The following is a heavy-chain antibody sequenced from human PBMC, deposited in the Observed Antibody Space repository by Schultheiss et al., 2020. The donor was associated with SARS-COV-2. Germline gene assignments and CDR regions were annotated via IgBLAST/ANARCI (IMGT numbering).Heavy chain of an antibody. CDR1: GYSISSGYY. D-gene: IGHD3-22*01. V-gene: IGHV4-61*01. J-gene: IGHJ6*02. CDR3: ARGGDDSSGYYYYGMDV. CDR2: IYYSGST. Sequence: SQTLSLTCAVSGYSISSGYYWSWIRQPPGKGLEWIGYIYYSGSTNYNPSLKSRVTISVDTSKNQFSLKLSSVTAADTAVYYCARGGDDSSGYYYYGMDVWGQGTTVTVS.